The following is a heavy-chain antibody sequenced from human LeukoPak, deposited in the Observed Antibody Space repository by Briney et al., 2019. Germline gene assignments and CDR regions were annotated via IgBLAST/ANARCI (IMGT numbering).Heavy chain of an antibody. J-gene: IGHJ3*02. V-gene: IGHV4-39*07. CDR3: ARQEHDILTDRVLYAFDI. D-gene: IGHD3-9*01. CDR1: GGSIRSSSYY. Sequence: SESLSLTCTVSGGSIRSSSYYWGWIRQPPGKGLEWIGTIYYSGSTYYNPSLKSRFTMLVDTSKNQFSLKLSSVTAADTAVYYCARQEHDILTDRVLYAFDIWGQGTMVTVSS. CDR2: IYYSGST.